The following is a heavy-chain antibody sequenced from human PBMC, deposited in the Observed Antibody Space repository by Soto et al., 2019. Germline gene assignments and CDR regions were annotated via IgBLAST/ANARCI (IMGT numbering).Heavy chain of an antibody. Sequence: EVELLESGGGLVQPGGSLRLSCAASGFTFSNDAMSWVRQAPGKGLEWVSAISGSGGSTYYADSVKGRFTISRDNSKNTLYLQMNSLRAEDTAVYYCAKENGYSSSWFEFDYWGQGTLVTVSS. CDR1: GFTFSNDA. D-gene: IGHD6-13*01. V-gene: IGHV3-23*01. CDR3: AKENGYSSSWFEFDY. J-gene: IGHJ4*02. CDR2: ISGSGGST.